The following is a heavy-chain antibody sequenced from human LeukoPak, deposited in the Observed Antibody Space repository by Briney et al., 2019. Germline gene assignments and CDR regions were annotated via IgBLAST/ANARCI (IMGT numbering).Heavy chain of an antibody. CDR2: ISYSGTT. CDR1: GFTFSDYY. V-gene: IGHV4-38-2*02. CDR3: ARDRGLWLGEARDAFD. Sequence: GSLRLSCAASGFTFSDYYMSWIRQPPGKGLEWIAIISYSGTTYYNPSLKTRATISIDTSKNKFSLKVNSVTAADTAMYYCARDRGLWLGEARDAFDMGPRDNGHSLF. D-gene: IGHD3-10*01. J-gene: IGHJ3*02.